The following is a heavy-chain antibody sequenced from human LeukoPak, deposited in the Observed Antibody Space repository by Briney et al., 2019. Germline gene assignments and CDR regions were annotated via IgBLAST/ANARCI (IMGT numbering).Heavy chain of an antibody. V-gene: IGHV1-18*01. CDR1: GYTFTSYG. Sequence: ASVKVSCKASGYTFTSYGISWVRQAPGQGLEWMGWISAYNGNTNYAQKLQGRVTMTTDTSTSTAYMELRSLRSDDTAGYYCARDLNTYYYDSSGGYGMDVWGQGTTVTVSS. CDR2: ISAYNGNT. CDR3: ARDLNTYYYDSSGGYGMDV. D-gene: IGHD3-22*01. J-gene: IGHJ6*02.